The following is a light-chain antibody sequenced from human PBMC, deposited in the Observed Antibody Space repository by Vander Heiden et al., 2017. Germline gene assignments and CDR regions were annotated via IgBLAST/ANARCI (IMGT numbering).Light chain of an antibody. CDR1: QSLLHRNGYNY. Sequence: DIVVTQSPLSLPVTPGEPASISCRSSQSLLHRNGYNYFHWFLQKPGQSPQLLIYWGSNRASGVPDRFSGSGSGRYFTLQISRVEAEDVGVYYCMQALQTPYTLGQGTKLVIK. CDR2: WGS. V-gene: IGKV2-28*01. CDR3: MQALQTPYT. J-gene: IGKJ2*01.